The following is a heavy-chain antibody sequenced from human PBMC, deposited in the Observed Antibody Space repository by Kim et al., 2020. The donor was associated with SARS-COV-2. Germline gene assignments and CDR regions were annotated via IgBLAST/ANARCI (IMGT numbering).Heavy chain of an antibody. CDR3: ARDSPPRYCSGGSCYPYYYYGMDV. V-gene: IGHV1-18*01. D-gene: IGHD2-15*01. J-gene: IGHJ6*02. Sequence: ASVKVSCKASGYTFTSYGISWVRQAPGQGLEWMGWISAYNGNTNYAQKLQGRVTMTTDTSTSTAYMELRSLRSDDTAVYYCARDSPPRYCSGGSCYPYYYYGMDVWGQGTTVTVSS. CDR2: ISAYNGNT. CDR1: GYTFTSYG.